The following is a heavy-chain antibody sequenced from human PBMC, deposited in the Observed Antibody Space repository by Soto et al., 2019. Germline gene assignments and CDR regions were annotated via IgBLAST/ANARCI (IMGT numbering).Heavy chain of an antibody. J-gene: IGHJ4*02. CDR1: GFSLSTSGVG. CDR3: ARYYYDSSGYYQQPIDY. CDR2: IYWDDDK. V-gene: IGHV2-5*02. D-gene: IGHD3-22*01. Sequence: QITLKESGPTLVKPTQTLTLTCTFSGFSLSTSGVGVGWIRQPPGKALERLALIYWDDDKRYSPSLKSRLTITKDTSKNQVVLTMTNMDPVDTATYYCARYYYDSSGYYQQPIDYWGQGTLVTVSS.